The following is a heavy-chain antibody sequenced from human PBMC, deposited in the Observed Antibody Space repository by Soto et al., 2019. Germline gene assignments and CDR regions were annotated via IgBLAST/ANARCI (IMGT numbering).Heavy chain of an antibody. V-gene: IGHV3-23*01. Sequence: PGGSLRLSCAASGFSFSTYPMSWVRQAPGKGLEWVSVVANTGGTTYYADSVKGRFTISRDNSENTLYLQMNSLRVEDTAVYYCAKGGLSIGRLDPWGQGTLVTVSS. J-gene: IGHJ5*02. CDR1: GFSFSTYP. CDR3: AKGGLSIGRLDP. CDR2: VANTGGTT. D-gene: IGHD6-6*01.